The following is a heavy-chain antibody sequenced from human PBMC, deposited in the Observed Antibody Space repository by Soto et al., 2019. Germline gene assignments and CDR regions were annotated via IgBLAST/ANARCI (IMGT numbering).Heavy chain of an antibody. CDR1: GDIFTKYW. V-gene: IGHV5-51*01. D-gene: IGHD2-2*02. J-gene: IGHJ5*02. CDR3: ARAAIPDNWFDP. CDR2: IYYDDSDT. Sequence: LKISCKVSGDIFTKYWIGWVRQKPGKGLEWMGIIYYDDSDTRYSPSFQGQVTMSADKSSSTAYLQWSSLKASDTAMYYCARAAIPDNWFDPWGQGTLVTVSS.